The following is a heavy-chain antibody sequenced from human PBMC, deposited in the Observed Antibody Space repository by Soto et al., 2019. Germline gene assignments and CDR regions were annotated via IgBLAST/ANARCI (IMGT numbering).Heavy chain of an antibody. CDR2: TYYRSNWRH. CDR3: ARGVAGTGFDL. D-gene: IGHD6-19*01. V-gene: IGHV6-1*01. J-gene: IGHJ4*02. Sequence: PSQTLSLTCAISGDSVSSNTAAWNWIRPSPSRGLEWLGRTYYRSNWRHDYAVSVKSRITVNPDTSKNHFSLQLNSVTPDDTAVYYCARGVAGTGFDLWGQGTLVT. CDR1: GDSVSSNTAA.